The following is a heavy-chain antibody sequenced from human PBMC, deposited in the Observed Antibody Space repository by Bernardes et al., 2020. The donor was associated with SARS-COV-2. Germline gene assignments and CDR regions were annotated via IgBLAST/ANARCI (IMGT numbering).Heavy chain of an antibody. J-gene: IGHJ4*02. CDR2: ISWNSGSI. Sequence: GGSLRLSCAASGFTFDDYAMHWVRQAPGKGLEWVSGISWNSGSIGYADSVKGRFTISRDNAKNSLYLQMNSLRAEDTALYYCAKDPGSDSSGWYAPRFWGQGTLVTVSS. CDR1: GFTFDDYA. V-gene: IGHV3-9*01. D-gene: IGHD6-19*01. CDR3: AKDPGSDSSGWYAPRF.